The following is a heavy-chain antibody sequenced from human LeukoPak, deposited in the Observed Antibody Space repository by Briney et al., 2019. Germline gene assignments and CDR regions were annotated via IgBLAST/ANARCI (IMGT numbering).Heavy chain of an antibody. CDR3: ARVAEAAAFDS. CDR1: GFTFSSYS. J-gene: IGHJ4*02. D-gene: IGHD6-13*01. Sequence: PGGSLRLSCAASGFTFSSYSMNWVRQAPGKGLEWVSFISSSRSYIYYADSVKGRFTISRDNAKNSLYLQMNSLKPEDTAVYYCARVAEAAAFDSWGQGTLVTVSS. V-gene: IGHV3-21*01. CDR2: ISSSRSYI.